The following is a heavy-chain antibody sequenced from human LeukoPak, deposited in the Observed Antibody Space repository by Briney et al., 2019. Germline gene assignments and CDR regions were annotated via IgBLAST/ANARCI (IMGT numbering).Heavy chain of an antibody. CDR3: ARDLAQVGYFDY. CDR1: GFTVSSNY. J-gene: IGHJ4*02. V-gene: IGHV3-66*01. CDR2: IYSGGST. D-gene: IGHD3-16*01. Sequence: PGGSLRLSCAASGFTVSSNYMSWVRQAPGQGLEWVSVIYSGGSTYYADSVKGRFTISRDNSKNTLYLQMNSLRAEDTAVYYCARDLAQVGYFDYWGQGTLVTVSS.